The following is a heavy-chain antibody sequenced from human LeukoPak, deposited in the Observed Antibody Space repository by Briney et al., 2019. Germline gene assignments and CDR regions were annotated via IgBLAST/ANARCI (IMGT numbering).Heavy chain of an antibody. V-gene: IGHV3-23*01. CDR1: GFILSNSA. CDR2: IDTKGTRT. CDR3: VKEVVATIPPL. J-gene: IGHJ4*02. D-gene: IGHD5-12*01. Sequence: GGSLRLSCAAAGFILSNSAMTWVRQAPAEGLQGVSGIDTKGTRTYYADSVKGRFSISRDSSKNMLFLQMNSLRVEDTAVYYCVKEVVATIPPLWGQGILVTVSS.